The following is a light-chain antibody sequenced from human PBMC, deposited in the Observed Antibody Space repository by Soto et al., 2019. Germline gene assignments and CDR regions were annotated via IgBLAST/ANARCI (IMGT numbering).Light chain of an antibody. Sequence: EITLTQSPGTLSLSPGERATLSCRASQGVSDYLAWYQQKAGQPPRVLIYGASNRATDIPARFSGSGSGTDFTLTISSLEPEDSAVYYCQQRSKLPRTFGGGTRVEIK. CDR1: QGVSDY. V-gene: IGKV3-11*01. CDR3: QQRSKLPRT. J-gene: IGKJ4*01. CDR2: GAS.